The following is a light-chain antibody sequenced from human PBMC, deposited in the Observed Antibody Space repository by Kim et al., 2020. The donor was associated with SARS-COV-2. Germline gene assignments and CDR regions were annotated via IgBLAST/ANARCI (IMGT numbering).Light chain of an antibody. V-gene: IGKV1-5*03. Sequence: DLQMTQSPSTLSASVGTRVTITCRASQSISNNLAWYQQKPGKAPKVLIYKASSLESGVPSRFSGSGSGTEFTLTISSLQPDDFATYYCQHYNGYPLTFGGGTKVDIK. CDR3: QHYNGYPLT. J-gene: IGKJ4*01. CDR1: QSISNN. CDR2: KAS.